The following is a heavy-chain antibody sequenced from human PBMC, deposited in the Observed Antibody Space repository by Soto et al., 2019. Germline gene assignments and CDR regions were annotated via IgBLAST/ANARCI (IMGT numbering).Heavy chain of an antibody. Sequence: QVQLVQSGAEVKKPGSSVKVSCKASGGTFSSYTISWVRQAPGQGLEWMGRIIPILGIANYAQKFQGRVTITADKSTSTGYMELSSLRTEDTAVYYCAATKGGMTTVTTDFDYWGQGTLVTVSS. D-gene: IGHD4-17*01. CDR3: AATKGGMTTVTTDFDY. J-gene: IGHJ4*02. CDR1: GGTFSSYT. V-gene: IGHV1-69*02. CDR2: IIPILGIA.